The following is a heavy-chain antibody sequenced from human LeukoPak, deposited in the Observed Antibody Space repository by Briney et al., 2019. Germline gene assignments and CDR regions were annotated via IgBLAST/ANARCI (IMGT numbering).Heavy chain of an antibody. CDR3: ARGLWFGELSNP. Sequence: SETLSLTCAVYGGSFSGYYWSWIRKPPGKGLAWIGEINHSGSTNYNPSLRGRVTISVDTSKNQFSLKLSSVTAADTAVYYCARGLWFGELSNPWGQGTLVTVSS. CDR1: GGSFSGYY. D-gene: IGHD3-10*01. J-gene: IGHJ5*02. CDR2: INHSGST. V-gene: IGHV4-34*01.